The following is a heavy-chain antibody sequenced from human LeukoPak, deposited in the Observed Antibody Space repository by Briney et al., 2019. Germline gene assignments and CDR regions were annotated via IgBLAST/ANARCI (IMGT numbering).Heavy chain of an antibody. CDR1: GGSISSYY. V-gene: IGHV4-59*12. D-gene: IGHD3-10*01. Sequence: SSETLSLTCTVSGGSISSYYWSWIRQPPGKGLEWIGYIYYSGSTNYNPSLKSRVTISVDTSKNQFSLKLSSVTAADTAVYYCARLSDIWFGELHWGQGTLVTVSS. J-gene: IGHJ4*02. CDR2: IYYSGST. CDR3: ARLSDIWFGELH.